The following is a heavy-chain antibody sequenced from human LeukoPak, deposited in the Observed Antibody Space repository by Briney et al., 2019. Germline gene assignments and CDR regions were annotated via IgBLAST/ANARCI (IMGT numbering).Heavy chain of an antibody. J-gene: IGHJ4*02. CDR2: ISSSSSYI. V-gene: IGHV3-21*03. D-gene: IGHD4-23*01. CDR1: GFTFSSYS. CDR3: ARPLYYGGNLNY. Sequence: GGSLRLSCAASGFTFSSYSMNWVRQAPGKGLEWVSSISSSSSYIYYADSVKGRFTISRDNAKNSLYLQMNSLRAEGTAVYYCARPLYYGGNLNYWGQGTLVTVSS.